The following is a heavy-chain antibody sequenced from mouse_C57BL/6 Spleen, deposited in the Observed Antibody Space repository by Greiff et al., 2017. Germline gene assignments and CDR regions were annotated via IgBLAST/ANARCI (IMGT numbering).Heavy chain of an antibody. CDR3: ARVYDYDRNYAMDY. Sequence: EVQGVESGGGLVKPGGSLKLSCAASGFTFSSYAMSWVRQTPEKRLEWVATISDGGSYTYYPNNVKGRFTISRDNAKNNLYLQMSHLKSEDTAMYYCARVYDYDRNYAMDYWGQGTSVTVSS. CDR2: ISDGGSYT. J-gene: IGHJ4*01. CDR1: GFTFSSYA. D-gene: IGHD2-4*01. V-gene: IGHV5-4*01.